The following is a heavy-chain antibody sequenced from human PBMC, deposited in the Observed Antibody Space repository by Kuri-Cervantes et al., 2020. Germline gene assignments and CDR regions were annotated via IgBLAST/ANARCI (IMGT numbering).Heavy chain of an antibody. CDR1: GGSISSGGYY. CDR3: ARYHFWSAFHDY. Sequence: SETLSFTCTVSGGSISSGGYYWSWVRQHPGKGLEWIGYIYYSGSTYYNPSLKSRVTISVDTSKNQFSLKLNSVTAADTAVYYCARYHFWSAFHDYWGQGTLVTVSS. CDR2: IYYSGST. D-gene: IGHD3-3*01. J-gene: IGHJ4*02. V-gene: IGHV4-31*03.